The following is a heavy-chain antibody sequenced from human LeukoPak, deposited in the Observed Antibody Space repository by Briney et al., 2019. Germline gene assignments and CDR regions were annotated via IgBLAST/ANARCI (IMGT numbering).Heavy chain of an antibody. D-gene: IGHD3-16*01. CDR1: GFTFSGSA. V-gene: IGHV3-73*01. J-gene: IGHJ5*02. CDR2: IRSKANSYAT. CDR3: TRLGPSGRFDP. Sequence: GSLKLSCAASGFTFSGSAMHWVRQASGKGLEWVSRIRSKANSYATAYAASVKGRFTISRDDSKNTAYLQMNSLKTEDTAVYYCTRLGPSGRFDPWGQGTLVTVSS.